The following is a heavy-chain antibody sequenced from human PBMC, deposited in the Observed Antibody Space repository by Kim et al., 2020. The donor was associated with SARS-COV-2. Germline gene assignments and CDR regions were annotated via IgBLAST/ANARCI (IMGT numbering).Heavy chain of an antibody. Sequence: GGSLRLSCAASGFTFSSYGMHWVRQAPGKGLEWVAVISYDGSNKYYADSVKGRFTISRDNSKNTLYLQMNSLRAADTAVYYCAKDREEYCSSTSCYTLVGYWGQGTLVTVSS. CDR3: AKDREEYCSSTSCYTLVGY. D-gene: IGHD2-2*02. J-gene: IGHJ4*02. V-gene: IGHV3-30*18. CDR1: GFTFSSYG. CDR2: ISYDGSNK.